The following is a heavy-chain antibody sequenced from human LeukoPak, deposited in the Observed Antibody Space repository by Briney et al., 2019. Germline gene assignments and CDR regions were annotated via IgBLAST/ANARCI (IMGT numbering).Heavy chain of an antibody. D-gene: IGHD3-10*01. Sequence: PRASVKVSCKVSGYTLTELSMHWVRQAPGKGLEWMGGFDPEDGETIYAQKFQGRVTMTEDTSTDTAYMELSSLRSEDTAVYYCATRYRLLWFGELFYWGQGTLVTVSS. V-gene: IGHV1-24*01. J-gene: IGHJ4*02. CDR1: GYTLTELS. CDR3: ATRYRLLWFGELFY. CDR2: FDPEDGET.